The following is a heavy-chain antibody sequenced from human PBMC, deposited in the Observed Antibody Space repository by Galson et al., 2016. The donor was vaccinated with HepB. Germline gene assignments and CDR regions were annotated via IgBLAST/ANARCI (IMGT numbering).Heavy chain of an antibody. J-gene: IGHJ5*02. CDR1: GFTFSSYT. D-gene: IGHD3-10*01. CDR2: LSGSRGYI. CDR3: ARGGGSASS. V-gene: IGHV3-21*01. Sequence: SLRLSCAASGFTFSSYTMTWFRQAPGRGLEWVASLSGSRGYIYYADSVKGRFTISRDNTKNSLSLQMTSLRVDDTAVYYCARGGGSASSWGQGTLVLVS.